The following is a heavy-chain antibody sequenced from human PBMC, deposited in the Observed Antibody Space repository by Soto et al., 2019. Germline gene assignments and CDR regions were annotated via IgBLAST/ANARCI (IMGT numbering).Heavy chain of an antibody. CDR2: IYPGDSYT. Sequence: GESLKISCKASGYRFSTYWIGWVRQSPGKGPEWMAIIYPGDSYTRENPSFQGQVTISADKSRNTVHLQWRSLKASDTAIYYCARLGGIGDTGTFMHWGQGTTVTVSS. V-gene: IGHV5-51*01. D-gene: IGHD3-3*01. CDR3: ARLGGIGDTGTFMH. J-gene: IGHJ4*02. CDR1: GYRFSTYW.